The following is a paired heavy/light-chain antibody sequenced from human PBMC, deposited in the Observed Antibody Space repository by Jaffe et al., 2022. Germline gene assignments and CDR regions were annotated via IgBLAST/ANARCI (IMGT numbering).Heavy chain of an antibody. D-gene: IGHD1-1*01. Sequence: QVQLQESGPGLVKPSGTLSLTCAVSGGSISSSYCWSWVRQPPGKGLEWIGEVFDSGNTNYNPSLKRRVTILVDKSKNQFSLKLTSVTAADTALYYCARDLSSTGTNAFDIWGQGTMVTVSS. V-gene: IGHV4-4*02. J-gene: IGHJ3*02. CDR2: VFDSGNT. CDR3: ARDLSSTGTNAFDI. CDR1: GGSISSSYC.
Light chain of an antibody. CDR3: CSYAGGSTLV. CDR2: AGT. Sequence: QSALTQPASVSGSPGQSITISCTGTSRDVGIYNLVSWYQQHPGKAPKLMIYAGTKRPSGVSDRFSGSKSGNTASLTISGLQAEDEADYHCCSYAGGSTLVFGGGTKLTVL. CDR1: SRDVGIYNL. V-gene: IGLV2-23*01. J-gene: IGLJ2*01.